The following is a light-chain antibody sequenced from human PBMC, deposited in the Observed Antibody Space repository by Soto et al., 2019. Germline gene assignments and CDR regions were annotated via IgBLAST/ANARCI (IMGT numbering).Light chain of an antibody. V-gene: IGLV1-40*01. CDR2: GNS. CDR1: SSNIGAGYD. J-gene: IGLJ1*01. CDR3: QSYDSSLSGVV. Sequence: QSVLTQPPSVSGAPGQRVTISCTGSSSNIGAGYDVHWYQQLPGTAPKLLIYGNSNRPSGVPDRFSGSKSGTSASLAFTGLQAEDEADYYCQSYDSSLSGVVFGTGTKLTVL.